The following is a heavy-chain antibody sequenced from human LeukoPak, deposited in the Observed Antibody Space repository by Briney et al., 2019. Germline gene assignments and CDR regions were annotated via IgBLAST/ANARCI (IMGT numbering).Heavy chain of an antibody. CDR2: ISGYNGNT. Sequence: ASVKVSCKASGYTFTSYGITWVRQAPGQGLEWMGWISGYNGNTNYAQKFQGRVTMTTETSTSTAYMELRSLRSDDTAVYYCARTCSGSSCYVIYWGQGTLLTVSS. V-gene: IGHV1-18*01. CDR3: ARTCSGSSCYVIY. J-gene: IGHJ4*02. CDR1: GYTFTSYG. D-gene: IGHD2-2*01.